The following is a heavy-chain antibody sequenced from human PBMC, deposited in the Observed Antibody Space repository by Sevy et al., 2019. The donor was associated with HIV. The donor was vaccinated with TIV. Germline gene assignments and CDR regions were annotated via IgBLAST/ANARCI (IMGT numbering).Heavy chain of an antibody. J-gene: IGHJ4*02. CDR2: LSFGCGEI. CDR1: GFTFSKYS. D-gene: IGHD2-8*01. Sequence: GGSLKISCAASGFTFSKYSMSWVRQPPGKGLEWVSTLSFGCGEINYADSVKGRFTISTDNSKSSVYLQMNNLRPEDTAVYYCAREGCTKPHDYWGQGTLVTVSS. CDR3: AREGCTKPHDY. V-gene: IGHV3-23*01.